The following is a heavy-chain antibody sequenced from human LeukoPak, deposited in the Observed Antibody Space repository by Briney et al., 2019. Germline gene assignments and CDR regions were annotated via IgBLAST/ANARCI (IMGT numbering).Heavy chain of an antibody. Sequence: GGSLRLSCVASGFTFSSYGMSWVRQAPGKGLEWVSSTSGSGDDTYYADSVKGRFTLSGDNSKNTLYLQMNSLRADDTAVYYCAKKRSSGGATQFDYWGQGTLVTVSS. CDR1: GFTFSSYG. CDR3: AKKRSSGGATQFDY. J-gene: IGHJ4*02. CDR2: TSGSGDDT. V-gene: IGHV3-23*01. D-gene: IGHD2-15*01.